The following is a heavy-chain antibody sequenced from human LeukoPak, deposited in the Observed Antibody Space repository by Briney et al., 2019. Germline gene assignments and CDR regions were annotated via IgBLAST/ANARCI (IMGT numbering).Heavy chain of an antibody. CDR2: IYNGGST. CDR1: GFTDSSNY. Sequence: PGGSLRLSCAASGFTDSSNYMNWVRQAPGQGLEWVSVIYNGGSTYYSNSVKGRFTISRDNSENTLYLQMNSLRAEDTAVYYCAGGLTNTRYSLYYWGQGTLVTVSS. V-gene: IGHV3-66*02. CDR3: AGGLTNTRYSLYY. J-gene: IGHJ4*02. D-gene: IGHD5-12*01.